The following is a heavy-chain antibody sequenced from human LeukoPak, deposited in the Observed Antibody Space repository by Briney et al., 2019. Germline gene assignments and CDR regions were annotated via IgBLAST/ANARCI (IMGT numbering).Heavy chain of an antibody. CDR2: ISNDESDK. J-gene: IGHJ6*03. D-gene: IGHD3-22*01. CDR1: GFNFTRYG. Sequence: GGSLRLSCAASGFNFTRYGIYWVRQAPGKGLEWMALISNDESDKYYADSVKGRFTISRDNAKNSLYLQMNSLRVEDTAVYYCAKGGDYDSSGYFYMDVWGKGTTVTISS. CDR3: AKGGDYDSSGYFYMDV. V-gene: IGHV3-30*18.